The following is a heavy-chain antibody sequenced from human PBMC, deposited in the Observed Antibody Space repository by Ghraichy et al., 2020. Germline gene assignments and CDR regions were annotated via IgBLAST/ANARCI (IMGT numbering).Heavy chain of an antibody. J-gene: IGHJ4*02. Sequence: GALRLSCEVSGFTFSSYWMHWVRQTPGKGLVWVSRIKNDGTYTSYADSVKGRFTISRDNAKNTVYLQMNSLRTDDTAVYYCVRGTTVTGGLDFWGQGTLVTVSS. CDR1: GFTFSSYW. CDR2: IKNDGTYT. CDR3: VRGTTVTGGLDF. D-gene: IGHD4-17*01. V-gene: IGHV3-74*01.